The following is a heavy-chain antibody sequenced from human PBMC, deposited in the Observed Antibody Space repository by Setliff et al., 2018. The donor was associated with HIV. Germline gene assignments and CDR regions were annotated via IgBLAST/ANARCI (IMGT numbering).Heavy chain of an antibody. V-gene: IGHV4-39*01. Sequence: PSETLSLTCTVSGDYIGSRAYYWAWIRQPPGKGLEWIATIYYTGNSYYNPSLQSRVSISVDTSNNQFSLKLHSVSTSDRDVYFCARLGESGYDFRGFFDFWGPGMLVTVSS. CDR3: ARLGESGYDFRGFFDF. D-gene: IGHD5-12*01. CDR1: GDYIGSRAYY. CDR2: IYYTGNS. J-gene: IGHJ4*02.